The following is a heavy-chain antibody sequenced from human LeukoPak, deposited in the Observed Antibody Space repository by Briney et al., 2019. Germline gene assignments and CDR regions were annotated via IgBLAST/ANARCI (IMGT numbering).Heavy chain of an antibody. D-gene: IGHD3-3*01. V-gene: IGHV3-30*18. Sequence: GGSLRLSCAASGFTFSSYGMHWVRQAPGKGLEWVAVISYDGSNKYYADSVKGRFTISRDNSKNTLYLQMNSLRAEDTAVYYCAKTPYTIFGVVPQSPWSDPWGQGTLVTVSS. CDR1: GFTFSSYG. J-gene: IGHJ5*02. CDR3: AKTPYTIFGVVPQSPWSDP. CDR2: ISYDGSNK.